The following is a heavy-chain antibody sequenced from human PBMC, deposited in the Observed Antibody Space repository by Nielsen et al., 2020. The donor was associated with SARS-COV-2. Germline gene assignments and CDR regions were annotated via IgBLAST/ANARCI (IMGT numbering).Heavy chain of an antibody. Sequence: VRQAPGKGLEWVAVIWYDGSNKYYADSVKGRFTISRDNAKNSLYLQMNSLRAEDTAVYYCARGDRSVAGDYYYYYGMDVWGQGTTVTVSS. CDR3: ARGDRSVAGDYYYYYGMDV. D-gene: IGHD6-19*01. CDR2: IWYDGSNK. V-gene: IGHV3-33*01. J-gene: IGHJ6*02.